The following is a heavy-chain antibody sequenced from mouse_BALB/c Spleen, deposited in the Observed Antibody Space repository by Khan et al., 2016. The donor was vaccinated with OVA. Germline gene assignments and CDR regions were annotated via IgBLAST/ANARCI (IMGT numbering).Heavy chain of an antibody. CDR3: ASGGYGYFDV. CDR1: GYTFTNYG. CDR2: INTYTGEP. J-gene: IGHJ1*01. V-gene: IGHV9-3-1*01. Sequence: QIQLVQSGPELKKPGETVKISCKASGYTFTNYGMNWVKQAPGKGLKWMGWINTYTGEPTYADDFKGRFAFSLETSASTAYLQINNLKNEDTATYCFASGGYGYFDVWGAGTTVTVSS.